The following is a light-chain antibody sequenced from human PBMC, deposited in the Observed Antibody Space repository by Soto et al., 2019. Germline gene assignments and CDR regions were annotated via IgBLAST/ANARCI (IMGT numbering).Light chain of an antibody. Sequence: DVVMTQSPLSLPVTLGQPASISCRSSQSLAYSDGNTYLNWFQQRPGQSPRRLIYNVSNRDSGVPDRCSGSGSDTDFTLKISRVEAEDVGVYYCMQGTHWPPYTFGQGTKLEIK. V-gene: IGKV2-30*01. CDR3: MQGTHWPPYT. CDR2: NVS. J-gene: IGKJ2*01. CDR1: QSLAYSDGNTY.